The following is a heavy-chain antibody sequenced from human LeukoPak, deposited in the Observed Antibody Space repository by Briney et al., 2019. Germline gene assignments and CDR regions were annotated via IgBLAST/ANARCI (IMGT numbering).Heavy chain of an antibody. Sequence: GGSLRLSCAASGFTFSSYSMIWVRQAPGKGLEWVSSISSSSRYRYYADSVKGRFTISRDNAKNSLYLQMNSLRAEDTAVYYCARVSGHFYFYYYMDVWGKGTTVTISS. V-gene: IGHV3-21*01. CDR3: ARVSGHFYFYYYMDV. J-gene: IGHJ6*03. CDR2: ISSSSRYR. CDR1: GFTFSSYS.